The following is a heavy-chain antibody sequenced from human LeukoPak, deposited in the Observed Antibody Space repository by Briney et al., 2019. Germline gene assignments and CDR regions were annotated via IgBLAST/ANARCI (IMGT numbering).Heavy chain of an antibody. CDR2: INLGGST. D-gene: IGHD3-10*01. CDR3: ARFTLYYYGSGSLNAYYFDY. Sequence: SETLSLTCAVYGGSFSGYYWSWFRNPPGKGLKWIGEINLGGSTNYNPSLKSRVTISVDTSKNQFSLKLSSVTAADTAVYYCARFTLYYYGSGSLNAYYFDYWGQGTLVTVSS. CDR1: GGSFSGYY. V-gene: IGHV4-34*01. J-gene: IGHJ4*02.